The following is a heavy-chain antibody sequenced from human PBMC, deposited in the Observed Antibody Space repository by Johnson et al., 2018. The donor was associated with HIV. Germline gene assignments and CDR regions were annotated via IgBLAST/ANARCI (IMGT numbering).Heavy chain of an antibody. D-gene: IGHD3/OR15-3a*01. Sequence: EQLVESGGGLIQPGGSLRLSCAASGFTVSSNYMSWVRQVPGKGLEWVANINQDGSEKYYVDSVKGRFTISRDNSKNTLYLEMNSLRVEDTAVYYCARDGRGLDAFDIWGQGTMVTVSS. CDR2: INQDGSEK. V-gene: IGHV3-7*01. CDR1: GFTVSSNY. J-gene: IGHJ3*02. CDR3: ARDGRGLDAFDI.